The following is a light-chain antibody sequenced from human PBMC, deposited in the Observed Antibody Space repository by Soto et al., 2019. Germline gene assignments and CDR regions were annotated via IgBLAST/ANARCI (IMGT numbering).Light chain of an antibody. V-gene: IGKV3-20*01. CDR1: QSVSSK. J-gene: IGKJ1*01. CDR3: QQYGSSPWT. CDR2: GAS. Sequence: EIVMTQSPATLSVSPGEGSTLSFRASQSVSSKLAWYQQKPGQAPRLLIYGASSRATGIPDRFSGSGSGTDFTLTISRLEPEDFAVYNCQQYGSSPWTFGQGTKVDIK.